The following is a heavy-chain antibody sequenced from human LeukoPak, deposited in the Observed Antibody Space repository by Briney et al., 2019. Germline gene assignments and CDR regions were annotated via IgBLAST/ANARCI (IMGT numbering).Heavy chain of an antibody. D-gene: IGHD3-22*01. Sequence: ASVKVSCKASGYTFTSYGISWVRQAPGQGLEWMGWISAYNGNTNYAQELQGRVTMTTDTSTSTAYMELRSLRSDDTAVYYCAADDYYDSSGYGAFDIWGQGTMVTVSS. CDR3: AADDYYDSSGYGAFDI. J-gene: IGHJ3*02. CDR1: GYTFTSYG. V-gene: IGHV1-18*01. CDR2: ISAYNGNT.